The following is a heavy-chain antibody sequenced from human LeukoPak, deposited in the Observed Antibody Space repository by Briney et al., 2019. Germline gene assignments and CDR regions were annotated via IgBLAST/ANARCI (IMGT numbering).Heavy chain of an antibody. J-gene: IGHJ4*02. D-gene: IGHD4-17*01. CDR1: GGSISSYY. Sequence: SGTLSLTCTVSGGSISSYYWSWIRQPPGKGLEWIGYIFYSGSTNYNPSLKSRVTISIDTSKNQFSLKLSSVTAADTAVYYCARGTGMTTVTTFDYWGQGTLVTVSS. V-gene: IGHV4-59*01. CDR2: IFYSGST. CDR3: ARGTGMTTVTTFDY.